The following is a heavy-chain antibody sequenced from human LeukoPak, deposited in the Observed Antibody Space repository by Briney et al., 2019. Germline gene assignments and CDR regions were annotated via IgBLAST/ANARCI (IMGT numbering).Heavy chain of an antibody. CDR2: VSDSGVTT. J-gene: IGHJ4*02. D-gene: IGHD4-11*01. Sequence: GGSLRLSCAASGFALSSFAMTWLGQSPGKGLEGVSSVSDSGVTTYYAGSVRGRFTVTRDNFKNILYLQMNSLTVEDTAFYYCTKGRGSTLTNIDFWGQGALVTVSS. V-gene: IGHV3-23*01. CDR3: TKGRGSTLTNIDF. CDR1: GFALSSFA.